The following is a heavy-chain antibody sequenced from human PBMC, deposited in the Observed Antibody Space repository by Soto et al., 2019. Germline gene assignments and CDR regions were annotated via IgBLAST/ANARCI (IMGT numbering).Heavy chain of an antibody. CDR1: GFTFSSYA. J-gene: IGHJ4*02. Sequence: QRLSCAASGFTFSSYAMSWVRQAPGKGLEWVSTISGSGGSTHYADSVKGRFTISRDNSKNTLYLQMNSLRADDTAVYCCAKDTPYGAGYFDYWGQGTPVTVSS. CDR3: AKDTPYGAGYFDY. CDR2: ISGSGGST. D-gene: IGHD2-15*01. V-gene: IGHV3-23*01.